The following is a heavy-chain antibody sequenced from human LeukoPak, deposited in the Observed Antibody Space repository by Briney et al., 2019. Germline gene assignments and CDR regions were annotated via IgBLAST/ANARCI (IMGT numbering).Heavy chain of an antibody. V-gene: IGHV3-11*01. J-gene: IGHJ4*02. CDR1: GFTFSDYY. D-gene: IGHD6-19*01. CDR2: MSISDSPI. CDR3: AKSILVRSAVAGTLSYDD. Sequence: GGSLRLSCAASGFTFSDYYMSWIRQAPGRGLEWVSYMSISDSPIYYTDSVKGRFTISRDNAKNSLYLQMNSLRAEDTAVYYCAKSILVRSAVAGTLSYDDWGQGTLVTVSS.